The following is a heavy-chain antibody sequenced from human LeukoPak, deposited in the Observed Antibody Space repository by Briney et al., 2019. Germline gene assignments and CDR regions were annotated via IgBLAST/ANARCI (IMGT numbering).Heavy chain of an antibody. CDR2: INPSGGST. V-gene: IGHV1-46*01. J-gene: IGHJ4*02. CDR3: ARRVRGVNFDC. CDR1: GYTFTSYY. D-gene: IGHD3-10*01. Sequence: GASVKVSCKASGYTFTSYYMHWVRQAPGQGLEWMGIINPSGGSTSYAQKFQGRVTMTRDMSTSTVYMELSRLRSDDTAVYFCARRVRGVNFDCWGQGTLVTVSS.